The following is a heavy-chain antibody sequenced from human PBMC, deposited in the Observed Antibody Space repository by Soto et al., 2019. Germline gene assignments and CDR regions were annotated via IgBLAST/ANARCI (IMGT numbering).Heavy chain of an antibody. CDR3: ARGGLLRYCSSTSCYAANPNWFDP. D-gene: IGHD2-2*01. J-gene: IGHJ5*02. V-gene: IGHV1-8*01. CDR1: GYTFTSYD. Sequence: QVQLVQSGAEVKKPGASVKVSCKASGYTFTSYDINWVRQATGQGLEWMGWMNSNSGNTGYAQKFQGRVTMTRNTSISTAYMELGSLRSEDTAVYYCARGGLLRYCSSTSCYAANPNWFDPWGQGTLVTVSS. CDR2: MNSNSGNT.